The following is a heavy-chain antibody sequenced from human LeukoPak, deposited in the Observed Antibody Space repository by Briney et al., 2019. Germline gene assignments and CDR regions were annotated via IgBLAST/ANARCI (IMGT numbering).Heavy chain of an antibody. V-gene: IGHV4-39*01. J-gene: IGHJ4*02. CDR3: ARRNGNHDY. CDR2: IYYSGSI. CDR1: GGSIRCNSCY. D-gene: IGHD2-8*01. Sequence: SETLSLTCTVSGGSIRCNSCYWAWIRQPPGKGLEWLRSIYYSGSITYNPSLNSRVTISVDASRNQFSLKLSSVTATDTAVYYCARRNGNHDYWGQGTLVTVSS.